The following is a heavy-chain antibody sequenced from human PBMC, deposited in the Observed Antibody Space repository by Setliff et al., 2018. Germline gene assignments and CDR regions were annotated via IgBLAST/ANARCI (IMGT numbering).Heavy chain of an antibody. V-gene: IGHV4-4*08. CDR2: VYTSGST. CDR3: ARARYCSGGRCYWTWLDS. J-gene: IGHJ5*01. D-gene: IGHD2-15*01. Sequence: SETLSLTCSVSGGSISNYYWSWIRQSPGKGLEWIGYVYTSGSTNYNPSLKSRVTISLDRSKKQFSLKLSSVTAADTAVYYCARARYCSGGRCYWTWLDSWAQGTLVTVSS. CDR1: GGSISNYY.